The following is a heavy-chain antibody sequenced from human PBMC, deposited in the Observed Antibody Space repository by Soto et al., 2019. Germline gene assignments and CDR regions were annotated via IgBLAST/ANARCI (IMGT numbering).Heavy chain of an antibody. Sequence: SETLSLTCTVSGGSISTAFYYWGWIRQPPGKGLEWIGSVYYSGSTDYNPSLKSPVTISVDTTRNQFSLKLTSVTAADTAVYYCARHVNQLLSRSYRYYYMDVWGKGTTVTVSS. CDR1: GGSISTAFYY. D-gene: IGHD2-2*01. J-gene: IGHJ6*03. CDR2: VYYSGST. V-gene: IGHV4-39*01. CDR3: ARHVNQLLSRSYRYYYMDV.